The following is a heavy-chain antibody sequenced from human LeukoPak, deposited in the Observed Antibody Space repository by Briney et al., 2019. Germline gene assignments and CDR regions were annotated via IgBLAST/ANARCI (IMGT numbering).Heavy chain of an antibody. CDR2: IYYSGST. CDR1: GGSISSYY. D-gene: IGHD2-2*01. Sequence: PSETLSLTCTVSGGSISSYYWSWIRQPPGKGLEWIGYIYYSGSTNYNPSLKSRVTISVDTSKNQFSLKLSSVTAADTAVYYCARWPHCSSTSCYSEYFHHWGQGTLVTVSS. CDR3: ARWPHCSSTSCYSEYFHH. V-gene: IGHV4-59*12. J-gene: IGHJ1*01.